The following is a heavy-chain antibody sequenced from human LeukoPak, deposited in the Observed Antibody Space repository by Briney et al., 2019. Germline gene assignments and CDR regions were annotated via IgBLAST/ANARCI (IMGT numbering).Heavy chain of an antibody. J-gene: IGHJ3*02. V-gene: IGHV3-21*01. D-gene: IGHD3-3*01. CDR1: GFTFSSYS. CDR2: ISSSSSYI. CDR3: ARSGVESYYDFWSGYYKRDAFDI. Sequence: PGGSLRLSCAASGFTFSSYSMNWVRQAPGEGLEWVSSISSSSSYIYYADSVKGRFTISRDNAKNSLYLQMNSLRAEDTAVYYCARSGVESYYDFWSGYYKRDAFDIWGQGTMVTVSS.